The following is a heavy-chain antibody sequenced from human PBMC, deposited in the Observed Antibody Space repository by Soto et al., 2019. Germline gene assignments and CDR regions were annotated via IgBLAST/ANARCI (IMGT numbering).Heavy chain of an antibody. CDR2: ISGSGGRT. CDR3: AKDLTSGWYAYRYGMDV. J-gene: IGHJ6*02. CDR1: GFTFSSYA. Sequence: GGSLRLSCAASGFTFSSYAMSWVRQAPGKGLEWVSAISGSGGRTYYADSVKGRFTISRDNSKNTLYLQMNSLRAEDTAVYYCAKDLTSGWYAYRYGMDVWGQGTTVTVSS. V-gene: IGHV3-23*01. D-gene: IGHD6-19*01.